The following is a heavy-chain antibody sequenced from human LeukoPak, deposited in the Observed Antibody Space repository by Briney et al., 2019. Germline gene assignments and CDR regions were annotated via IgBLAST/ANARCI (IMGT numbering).Heavy chain of an antibody. CDR2: INHSGST. J-gene: IGHJ4*02. V-gene: IGHV4-34*01. CDR3: ARLTGETDY. D-gene: IGHD7-27*01. CDR1: GGSFSGYY. Sequence: SETLSLTCAVYGGSFSGYYWSWIRQPPGKGLEWIGEINHSGSTNYNPSLKSRVTISVDTSKNQFSLKLSSVTAADTAVYYCARLTGETDYWGQGTLVTVSS.